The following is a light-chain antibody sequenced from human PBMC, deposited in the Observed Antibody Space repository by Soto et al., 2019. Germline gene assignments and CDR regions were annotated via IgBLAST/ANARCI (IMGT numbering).Light chain of an antibody. CDR2: GAS. J-gene: IGKJ1*01. V-gene: IGKV3-20*01. CDR3: QKYGNSPRWT. CDR1: QSVSSSY. Sequence: EIVLTQSPGTLSLSPGERATLSCRASQSVSSSYLAWYQQRPGQAPRLLIYGASSRATGIPDRFSGSGSGTDFTLTISRLEPEDFAVYYCQKYGNSPRWTFGQGTKVDIK.